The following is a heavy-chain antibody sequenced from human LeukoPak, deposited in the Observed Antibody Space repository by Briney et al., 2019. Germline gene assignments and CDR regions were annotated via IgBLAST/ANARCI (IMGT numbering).Heavy chain of an antibody. V-gene: IGHV3-23*01. J-gene: IGHJ4*02. D-gene: IGHD6-13*01. CDR3: ARSRGGSSSWYYFDY. CDR1: GFTFSTHT. CDR2: ISGSGAGT. Sequence: GGSLRLSCAASGFTFSTHTMSWVRQAPGKGLEWVSAISGSGAGTYYTDSVKGRFTISRDNSNNTLFLQMNSLRAEDTAVYYCARSRGGSSSWYYFDYWGQGTLVTVSS.